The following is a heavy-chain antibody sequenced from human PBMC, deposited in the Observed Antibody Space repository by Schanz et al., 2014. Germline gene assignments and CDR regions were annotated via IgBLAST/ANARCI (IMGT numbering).Heavy chain of an antibody. Sequence: QVQLQESGPGLVKPSQTLSLTCIVSGGSISSGTYYWSWLRQPAGKGLEWIGRIYSRGSSTYNPPIKSRFTIPIATSNNQSSLKLNSVTAADTAVYYCARGGSVATIAPYTWFDPWGQGTLVTVSS. CDR1: GGSISSGTYY. CDR3: ARGGSVATIAPYTWFDP. V-gene: IGHV4-61*02. J-gene: IGHJ5*02. D-gene: IGHD5-12*01. CDR2: IYSRGSS.